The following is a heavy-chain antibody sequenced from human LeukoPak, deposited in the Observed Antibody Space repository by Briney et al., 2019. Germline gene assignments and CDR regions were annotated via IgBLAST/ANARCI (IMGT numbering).Heavy chain of an antibody. J-gene: IGHJ5*01. V-gene: IGHV1-69*01. D-gene: IGHD4-11*01. CDR1: GGTFSSYA. Sequence: GSSVKVSCKASGGTFSSYAISWVRQAPGQGLEWMGGIIPIFGTANYAQKFQGRVTITADESTSTAYMELSSLRSEDTAVYYCARADYSNYANWFDPWGQGTTVTVSS. CDR2: IIPIFGTA. CDR3: ARADYSNYANWFDP.